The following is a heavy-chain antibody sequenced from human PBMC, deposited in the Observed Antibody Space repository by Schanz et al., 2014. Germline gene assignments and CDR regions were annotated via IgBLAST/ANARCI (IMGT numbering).Heavy chain of an antibody. CDR2: IYGGGIT. J-gene: IGHJ4*02. V-gene: IGHV3-66*01. D-gene: IGHD2-8*01. Sequence: EVQLVESGGGLVQPGGSLRLSCAASGFTVSSNYMSWVRQAPGKGLEWVSVIYGGGITLYAQSVMGRFTISRDSSRNTLYLQMNSLRAEDTAVYYCASLYDREYFDYWGQGTLVTVSS. CDR1: GFTVSSNY. CDR3: ASLYDREYFDY.